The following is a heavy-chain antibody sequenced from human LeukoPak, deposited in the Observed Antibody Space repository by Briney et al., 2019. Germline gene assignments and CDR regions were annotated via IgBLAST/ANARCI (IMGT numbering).Heavy chain of an antibody. CDR2: ISSPGTTT. V-gene: IGHV3-11*04. CDR1: GFPFSDYY. Sequence: GGSLRLSRAASGFPFSDYYMSWIRQAPGKGLEWVLHISSPGTTTLYADSVKGRFTISRDNAKNSLHLQMNTVRADDTAVYYCATGKVGPYYYYMDVWGKGTTVTVSS. J-gene: IGHJ6*03. D-gene: IGHD1-26*01. CDR3: ATGKVGPYYYYMDV.